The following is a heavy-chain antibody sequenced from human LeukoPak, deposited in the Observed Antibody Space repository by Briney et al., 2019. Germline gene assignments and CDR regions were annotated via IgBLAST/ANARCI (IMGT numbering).Heavy chain of an antibody. D-gene: IGHD1-7*01. Sequence: PSETLSLTCTVSGRSISSYYWSWIRQPPGKGLEWIRYIYYSGSTNYNPSHKSRVTISVDTSKNQFSLKLSSVTAADTAVYYCARGITGTTRRWYIDYYGMDVWGQGTTVTVSS. J-gene: IGHJ6*02. V-gene: IGHV4-59*01. CDR2: IYYSGST. CDR1: GRSISSYY. CDR3: ARGITGTTRRWYIDYYGMDV.